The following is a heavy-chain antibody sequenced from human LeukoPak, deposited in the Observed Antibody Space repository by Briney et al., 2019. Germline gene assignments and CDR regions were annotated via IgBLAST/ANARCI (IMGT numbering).Heavy chain of an antibody. V-gene: IGHV1-2*02. D-gene: IGHD3-22*01. J-gene: IGHJ4*02. Sequence: GASVKVSCEASGYSFTGYYMHWVRQAPGQGLEWMGWINPNSGGTGYAQKFQGRVTMTRDTSISTAYMELSRLRSYDTAVYYCARDYLLYDTSGYYYLLRYWGQGTLVTVSS. CDR2: INPNSGGT. CDR1: GYSFTGYY. CDR3: ARDYLLYDTSGYYYLLRY.